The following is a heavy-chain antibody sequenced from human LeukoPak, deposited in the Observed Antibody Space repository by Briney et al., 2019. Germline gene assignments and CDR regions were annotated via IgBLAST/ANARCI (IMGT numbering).Heavy chain of an antibody. D-gene: IGHD3-16*02. CDR1: GFTFSSYA. Sequence: GGSLRLSCAASGFTFSSYAMSWVRQAPGKGLEWVSAISGSGGSTYYADSVKGRFTISRDNSKNTLYLQMNSLSAEDTAVYYCAKDHIRYYDYVWGSYRFDYWGQGTLVTVSS. V-gene: IGHV3-23*01. CDR2: ISGSGGST. CDR3: AKDHIRYYDYVWGSYRFDY. J-gene: IGHJ4*02.